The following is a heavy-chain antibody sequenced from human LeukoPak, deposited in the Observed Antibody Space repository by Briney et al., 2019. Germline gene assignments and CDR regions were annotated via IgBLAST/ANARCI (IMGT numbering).Heavy chain of an antibody. J-gene: IGHJ4*02. CDR1: GFTFNNYA. CDR2: ISGSGGST. V-gene: IGHV3-23*01. D-gene: IGHD3-10*01. Sequence: GGSLRLSCAASGFTFNNYAMSWVRQAAGKGLEWVSAISGSGGSTYYADSVKGRFTISRDNSKNTLYLQINSLRAEDTAVYYCAKETASDFGGAVDYWGQGTLVTVSS. CDR3: AKETASDFGGAVDY.